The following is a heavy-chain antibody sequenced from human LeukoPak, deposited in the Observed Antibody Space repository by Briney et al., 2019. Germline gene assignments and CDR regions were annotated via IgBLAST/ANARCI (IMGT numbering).Heavy chain of an antibody. CDR2: IFYSGST. Sequence: SETLSLTCTVSSASVKTYYWSWIRQPPGKGLEWIGYIFYSGSTNYNPSLKSRVTISVDTSKNQFSLNLSSVTAADTAVYYCARHSPFYYDSSGYRAFDMWGQGTMVTVSS. V-gene: IGHV4-59*08. J-gene: IGHJ3*02. CDR1: SASVKTYY. D-gene: IGHD3-22*01. CDR3: ARHSPFYYDSSGYRAFDM.